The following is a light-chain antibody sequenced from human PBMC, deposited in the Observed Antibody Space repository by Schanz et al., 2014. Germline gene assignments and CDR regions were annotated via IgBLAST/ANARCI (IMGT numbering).Light chain of an antibody. CDR2: DVS. J-gene: IGLJ3*02. V-gene: IGLV2-14*01. CDR3: SAYAGSNIPV. CDR1: GSADGAFTY. Sequence: QSALTQPASVSGSPGQSITISCTATGSADGAFTYVSWYQQHPGKAPKLMIYDVSNRPSGVSNRFSGSKSGNTASLTISGLQAEDEADYYCSAYAGSNIPVFGGGTKLTVL.